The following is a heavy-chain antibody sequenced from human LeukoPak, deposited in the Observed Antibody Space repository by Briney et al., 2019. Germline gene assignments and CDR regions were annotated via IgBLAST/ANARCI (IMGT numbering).Heavy chain of an antibody. Sequence: SETLSLTCTVSGGSISSYYWSWIRQPAGKGLEWIGRIYTSGSTNYNPSLKSRVTMSVDTSKNQFSLKLSSVTAADTAVYYCARAGSRLGDNWFDPWGQGSLVTVSS. CDR3: ARAGSRLGDNWFDP. J-gene: IGHJ5*02. D-gene: IGHD3-16*01. V-gene: IGHV4-4*07. CDR1: GGSISSYY. CDR2: IYTSGST.